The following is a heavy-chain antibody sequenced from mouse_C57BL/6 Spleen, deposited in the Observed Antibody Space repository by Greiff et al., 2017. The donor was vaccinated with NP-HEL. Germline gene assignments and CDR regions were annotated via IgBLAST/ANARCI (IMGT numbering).Heavy chain of an antibody. CDR3: ARYYGSSYWYFDV. CDR1: GYTFTSYW. CDR2: INPSSGYT. J-gene: IGHJ1*03. Sequence: QVHVKQSGAELAKPGASVKLSCKASGYTFTSYWMHWVKQRPGQGLEWIGYINPSSGYTKYNQKFKDKATLTADKSSITAYMQLSSLTYEDSAVYYCARYYGSSYWYFDVWGTGTTVTVSS. V-gene: IGHV1-7*01. D-gene: IGHD1-1*01.